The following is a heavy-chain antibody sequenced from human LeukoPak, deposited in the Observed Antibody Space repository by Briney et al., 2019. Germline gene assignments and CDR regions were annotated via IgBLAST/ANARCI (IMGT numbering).Heavy chain of an antibody. CDR2: ISGYNGNT. CDR1: GGTFSSYA. Sequence: ASVKVSCKASGGTFSSYAISWVRQAPGQGLEWMGWISGYNGNTNYGEKVQGRLTMTLDTSTTTACMELSGLRSDDTAVYYCARVFDFGDNGDDAFDTWGQGTLVTVSS. D-gene: IGHD4-17*01. CDR3: ARVFDFGDNGDDAFDT. V-gene: IGHV1-18*01. J-gene: IGHJ3*02.